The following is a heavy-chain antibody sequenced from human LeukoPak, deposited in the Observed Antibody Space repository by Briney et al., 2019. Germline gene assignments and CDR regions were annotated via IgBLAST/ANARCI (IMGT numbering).Heavy chain of an antibody. D-gene: IGHD2-15*01. J-gene: IGHJ4*02. CDR2: ISDSGGNT. V-gene: IGHV3-23*01. CDR3: AKGTTGSFYSDADY. CDR1: GFIFSNYA. Sequence: VGSLRLSCAASGFIFSNYAVGWVRQAPGKGLEWVSIISDSGGNTYHADSVKGRFTISRDNSKNTVYLQMNSLRAEDTAVYYCAKGTTGSFYSDADYWGQGTLLTVSS.